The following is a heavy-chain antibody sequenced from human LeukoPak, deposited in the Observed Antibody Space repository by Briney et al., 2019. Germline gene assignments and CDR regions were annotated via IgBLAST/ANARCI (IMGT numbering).Heavy chain of an antibody. CDR2: ICSSGSA. Sequence: SETLSLTCTGSGGSISNRNYHWGWIRQPPGKGLEWIGSICSSGSAYYNPSLKSRVTTSIDTSKNQFSLRLTSVTAADTAVYYCARDRYYYDSSGYGLWFDPWGQGTLVTVSS. CDR1: GGSISNRNYH. V-gene: IGHV4-39*02. CDR3: ARDRYYYDSSGYGLWFDP. D-gene: IGHD3-22*01. J-gene: IGHJ5*02.